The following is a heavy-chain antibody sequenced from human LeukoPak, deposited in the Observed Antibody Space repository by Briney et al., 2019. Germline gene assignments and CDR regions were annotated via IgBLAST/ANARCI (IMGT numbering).Heavy chain of an antibody. D-gene: IGHD3-10*01. V-gene: IGHV3-21*01. Sequence: PGGSLRLSCAASGFTFSSYSMNWVRQAPGKGLEWVSSISSSSSYIYYADSMKGRFTISRDNAKNSLYLQMNSLRAEDTAVYYCASILRSSSGYYFDYWGQGTLVTVSS. CDR2: ISSSSSYI. CDR1: GFTFSSYS. CDR3: ASILRSSSGYYFDY. J-gene: IGHJ4*02.